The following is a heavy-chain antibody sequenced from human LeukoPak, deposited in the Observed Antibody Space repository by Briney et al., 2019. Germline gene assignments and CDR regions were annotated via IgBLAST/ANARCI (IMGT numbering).Heavy chain of an antibody. J-gene: IGHJ5*02. Sequence: GGSLRLSCAASGFTFSSYSMNWVRQAPGKGLEWVSSISSSSSYIYYADSVKGRFTISRDNSKNTLYLQMNSQRAEDTAVYYCAKSIWSGYLNWSDPWGQGTLVTVSS. CDR1: GFTFSSYS. CDR2: ISSSSSYI. D-gene: IGHD3-3*01. CDR3: AKSIWSGYLNWSDP. V-gene: IGHV3-21*04.